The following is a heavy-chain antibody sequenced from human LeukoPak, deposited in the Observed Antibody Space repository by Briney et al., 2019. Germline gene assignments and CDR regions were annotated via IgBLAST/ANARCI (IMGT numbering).Heavy chain of an antibody. Sequence: GGSLRLSWAASGFTFSSYAMSWVRQAPGKGLEWVSAISGSGGSTYYADSVKGQFTISRDNPKNTLYLQMNSLRAEDTAVYYCAKVVAAAGLRWFDPWGQGTLVTVSS. CDR2: ISGSGGST. CDR1: GFTFSSYA. V-gene: IGHV3-23*01. J-gene: IGHJ5*02. CDR3: AKVVAAAGLRWFDP. D-gene: IGHD6-13*01.